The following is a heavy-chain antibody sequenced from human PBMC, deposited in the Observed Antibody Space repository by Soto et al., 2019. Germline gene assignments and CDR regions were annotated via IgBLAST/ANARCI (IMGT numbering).Heavy chain of an antibody. CDR2: INPNTGST. V-gene: IGHV1-46*01. J-gene: IGHJ6*02. D-gene: IGHD5-18*01. CDR3: ARDPKYSLTFHYYGMDV. CDR1: GYTFTTYY. Sequence: QVQLVQSGAEVKKPGASVTVSCQASGYTFTTYYIHWVRQAPGQGLEWMGIINPNTGSTSNAQKCQGRFTATSDTPTSTVYMDLSSLSSEDTAVYFCARDPKYSLTFHYYGMDVWGQGTAVTVSS.